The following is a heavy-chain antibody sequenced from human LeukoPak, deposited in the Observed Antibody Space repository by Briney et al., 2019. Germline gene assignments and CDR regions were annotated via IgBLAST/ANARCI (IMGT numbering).Heavy chain of an antibody. CDR1: GFTFSSYW. J-gene: IGHJ4*02. CDR3: ASRYCSSTSCYTEAFDY. Sequence: GGSLRLSCAASGFTFSSYWMSWVRQAPGKGLEWVANIKQDGSEKYYVDSVKGRFTISRDNAKNSLYLQMNSLRAEDTAVYYCASRYCSSTSCYTEAFDYWGQGTLVTVSS. CDR2: IKQDGSEK. V-gene: IGHV3-7*01. D-gene: IGHD2-2*02.